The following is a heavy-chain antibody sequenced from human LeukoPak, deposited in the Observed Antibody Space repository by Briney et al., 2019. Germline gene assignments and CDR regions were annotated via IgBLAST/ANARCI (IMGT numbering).Heavy chain of an antibody. J-gene: IGHJ4*02. CDR3: ARGPRRQRRPFDY. Sequence: EINHSGSTNYTPSLKSRVPISVDTSKNQFSLKLSSVTAADTAVYYCARGPRRQRRPFDYWGQGTLVTVSS. V-gene: IGHV4-34*01. CDR2: INHSGST. D-gene: IGHD6-25*01.